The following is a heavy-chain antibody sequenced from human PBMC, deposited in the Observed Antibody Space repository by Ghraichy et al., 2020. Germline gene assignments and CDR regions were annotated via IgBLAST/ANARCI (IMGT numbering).Heavy chain of an antibody. CDR3: ASRSQPTVTTTDAFDI. V-gene: IGHV4-39*01. J-gene: IGHJ3*02. CDR2: IYYSGST. D-gene: IGHD4-17*01. CDR1: GGSISSSSYY. Sequence: SETLSLTCTVSGGSISSSSYYWGWIRQPPGKGLEWIGSIYYSGSTYYNPSLKSRVTISVDTSKNQFSLKLSSVTAADTAVYYCASRSQPTVTTTDAFDIWGQGTMVTVSS.